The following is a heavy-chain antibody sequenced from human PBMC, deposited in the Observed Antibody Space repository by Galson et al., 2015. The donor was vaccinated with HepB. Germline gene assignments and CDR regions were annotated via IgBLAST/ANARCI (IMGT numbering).Heavy chain of an antibody. D-gene: IGHD3-22*01. CDR3: ARGYYDSSGYYSAEGALDI. Sequence: SVKVSCKASGYTFTDYYLHWVRQAPRQGLEWMGWINPNSADTTCEQKFQGRVTMTRDTSTRTAYMELSRLRSDDLAIYYCARGYYDSSGYYSAEGALDIWGQGTLVVVSS. V-gene: IGHV1-2*02. J-gene: IGHJ3*02. CDR1: GYTFTDYY. CDR2: INPNSADT.